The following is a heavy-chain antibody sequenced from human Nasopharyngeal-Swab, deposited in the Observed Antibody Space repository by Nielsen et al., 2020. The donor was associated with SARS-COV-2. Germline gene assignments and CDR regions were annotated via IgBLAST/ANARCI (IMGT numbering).Heavy chain of an antibody. D-gene: IGHD3-10*01. Sequence: GESLKISCAASGFTFSNAWMSWVRQAPGKGLEWVGRIKSKTDGGTTDYAAPVKGRFTISRDDSKNTLYLQMNSLKTEDTAVYYCTTVTTGCGSGSYGAFDIWGQGTMVTVSS. CDR2: IKSKTDGGTT. CDR1: GFTFSNAW. V-gene: IGHV3-15*01. J-gene: IGHJ3*02. CDR3: TTVTTGCGSGSYGAFDI.